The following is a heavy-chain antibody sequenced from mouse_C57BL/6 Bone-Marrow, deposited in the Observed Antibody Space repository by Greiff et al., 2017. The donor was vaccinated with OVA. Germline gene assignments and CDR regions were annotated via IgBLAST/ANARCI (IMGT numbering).Heavy chain of an antibody. Sequence: QVQLQQSGAELARPGASVKLSCKASGYTFTSYGISWVKQRTGQGLEWIGEIYPRSGNTYYNEKFKGKATLTAEKSSSTAYMELRSLTSEDSAVYFCARKEYYAPRGYAMDYWGQGTSVTVSS. CDR3: ARKEYYAPRGYAMDY. CDR2: IYPRSGNT. J-gene: IGHJ4*01. D-gene: IGHD1-1*01. CDR1: GYTFTSYG. V-gene: IGHV1-81*01.